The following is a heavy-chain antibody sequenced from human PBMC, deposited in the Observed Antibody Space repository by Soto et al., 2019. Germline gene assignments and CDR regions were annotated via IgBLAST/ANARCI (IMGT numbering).Heavy chain of an antibody. CDR1: SGSISSDNW. J-gene: IGHJ3*02. CDR3: ARYCSGGGCYGALDI. V-gene: IGHV4-4*02. D-gene: IGHD2-15*01. Sequence: QVQLQESGPGLVKPSGTLSLTCAVSSGSISSDNWWSWVRQPPGKGLEWIGEIYHSGSTNYNPSLKSRVTISVDKSKNQFSLRLTSVTAADTAVYYCARYCSGGGCYGALDIWGQGTMVTVSS. CDR2: IYHSGST.